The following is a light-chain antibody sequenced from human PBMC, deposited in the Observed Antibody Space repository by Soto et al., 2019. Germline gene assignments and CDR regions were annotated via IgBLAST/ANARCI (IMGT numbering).Light chain of an antibody. J-gene: IGKJ1*01. V-gene: IGKV3-20*01. Sequence: EVVLTQSPGTLSLSPGERPTLPCRASETVTSDNLAWYQQKPGQAPRLLFYGASRRAAGIPDRFSGSGSGTDFTLIISRLEPEDFVVYYCHQYGSSPWTFGQGTKVEIK. CDR3: HQYGSSPWT. CDR1: ETVTSDN. CDR2: GAS.